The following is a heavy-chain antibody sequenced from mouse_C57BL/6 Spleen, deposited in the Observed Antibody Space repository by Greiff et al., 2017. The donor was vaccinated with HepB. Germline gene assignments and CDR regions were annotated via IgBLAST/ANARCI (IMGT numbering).Heavy chain of an antibody. J-gene: IGHJ3*01. CDR2: IDPSDSYT. CDR1: GYTFTSYW. D-gene: IGHD2-3*01. V-gene: IGHV1-69*01. Sequence: VKLQQPGAELVMPGASVKLSCKASGYTFTSYWMHWVKQRPGQGLEWIGEIDPSDSYTNYNQKFKGKSTLTVDKSSSTAYMQLSSLTSEDSAVYYCARGSDGWGFAYWGQGTLVTVSA. CDR3: ARGSDGWGFAY.